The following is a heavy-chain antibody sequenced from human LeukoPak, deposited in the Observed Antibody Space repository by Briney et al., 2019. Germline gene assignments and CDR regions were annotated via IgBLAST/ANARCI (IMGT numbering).Heavy chain of an antibody. V-gene: IGHV3-30-3*01. CDR1: GFSLNTYA. J-gene: IGHJ4*02. CDR2: ISYDGSSE. Sequence: GGSLTLSCAASGFSLNTYALHWVRQAPGQGLAWVGFISYDGSSENYADSVQGRFTISREISQKKLYLPMNSLRPKDTAVYYLAADFNCGEAPAYWGRGTLVTVSS. D-gene: IGHD7-27*01. CDR3: AADFNCGEAPAY.